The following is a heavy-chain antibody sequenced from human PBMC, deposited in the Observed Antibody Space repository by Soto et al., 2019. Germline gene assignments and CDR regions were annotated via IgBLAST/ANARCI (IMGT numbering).Heavy chain of an antibody. V-gene: IGHV3-23*01. J-gene: IGHJ6*02. D-gene: IGHD6-13*01. CDR1: GFTFSSYA. Sequence: PGGSLRLSCAASGFTFSSYAMSWVRQAPGKGLEWVSAISGSGGSTYYADSVKGRFTISRDNSKNTLYLQMNSLRAEDTAVYYCAKDQGEQQTDYYYYGMDVWGQGTTVTVSS. CDR3: AKDQGEQQTDYYYYGMDV. CDR2: ISGSGGST.